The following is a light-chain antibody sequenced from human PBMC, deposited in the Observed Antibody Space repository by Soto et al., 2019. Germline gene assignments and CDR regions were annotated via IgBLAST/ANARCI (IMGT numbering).Light chain of an antibody. J-gene: IGKJ4*01. Sequence: EIVLTQSPATLSLSPGERASLSCRASQSVSTYLAWYQQKPGQAPRLLIYDASNRATGVPVRFSGSGSGTDFTLTISSLEPEDFAVYYCQQRSNWPPLTFGGGTKVDIK. CDR3: QQRSNWPPLT. CDR1: QSVSTY. V-gene: IGKV3-11*01. CDR2: DAS.